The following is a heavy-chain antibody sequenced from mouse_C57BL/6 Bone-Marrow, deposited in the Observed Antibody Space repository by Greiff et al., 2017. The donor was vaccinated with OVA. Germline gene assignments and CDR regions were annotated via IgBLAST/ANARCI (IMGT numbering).Heavy chain of an antibody. CDR3: ARGGWDWYFDV. Sequence: DVMLVESEGGLVQPGSSMKLSCTASGFTFSDYYMAWVRQVPEKGLEWVANINYDGSSTYYLDSLKSRFIISRDNAKTIRYLQMSSLKSEDTATYYCARGGWDWYFDVWGTGTTVTVSS. CDR1: GFTFSDYY. V-gene: IGHV5-16*01. CDR2: INYDGSST. J-gene: IGHJ1*03. D-gene: IGHD3-3*01.